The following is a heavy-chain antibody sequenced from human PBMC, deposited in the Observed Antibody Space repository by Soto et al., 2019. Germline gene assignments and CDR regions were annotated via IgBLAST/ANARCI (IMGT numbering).Heavy chain of an antibody. CDR2: IYPGDSDT. Sequence: PGESLKISCKGSGYSFTSYWIGWVRQMPGKGLEWMGIIYPGDSDTRYSPSFQGQVTISADKSISTAYLQWSSLKASDTAMYYCAILLDSSGYYHAFDIRAQRTMVTGSS. D-gene: IGHD3-22*01. CDR1: GYSFTSYW. V-gene: IGHV5-51*01. J-gene: IGHJ3*02. CDR3: AILLDSSGYYHAFDI.